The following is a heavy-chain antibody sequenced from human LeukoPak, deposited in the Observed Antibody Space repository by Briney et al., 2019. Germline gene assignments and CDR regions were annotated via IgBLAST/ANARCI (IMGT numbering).Heavy chain of an antibody. J-gene: IGHJ3*02. Sequence: PGRSLRLSCAASGFTFSSYWMHWVRQVPGKRLVWVSRINSDGSSTSYADSVKGRFTIPRDNANNTLYLQMNSLRAEDTAVYYCGRDWGLGAAFDIWGQGTMVTVSS. CDR3: GRDWGLGAAFDI. V-gene: IGHV3-74*01. CDR1: GFTFSSYW. CDR2: INSDGSST. D-gene: IGHD3-16*01.